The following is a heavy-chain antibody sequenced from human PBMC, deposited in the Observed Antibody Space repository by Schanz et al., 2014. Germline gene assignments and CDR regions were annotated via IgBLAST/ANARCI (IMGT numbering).Heavy chain of an antibody. V-gene: IGHV3-30*04. CDR1: GFTFSSYA. D-gene: IGHD2-21*01. CDR3: ARGRSLGWCDY. Sequence: QVQLVESGGGVVQPGRSLRLSCAASGFTFSSYAMHWVRQAPGKGLEWVAVISYDGSNKYYADSVKGRFTISRDNSKNTLYLQMTSLRAEDTAVYYCARGRSLGWCDYWGQGTTVTVSS. J-gene: IGHJ4*03. CDR2: ISYDGSNK.